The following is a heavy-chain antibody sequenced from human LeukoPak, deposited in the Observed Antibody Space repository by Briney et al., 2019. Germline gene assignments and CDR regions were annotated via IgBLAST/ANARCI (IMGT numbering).Heavy chain of an antibody. CDR3: ARDGYCSSTSCYPYYFDY. Sequence: GGSLRLSCAASGFTFSSYSMNWVRQAPGKGLEWVSSISSSSSYIYYADSVEGRFTISRDNAKNSLYLQMNSLRAEDTAVYYCARDGYCSSTSCYPYYFDYWGQGTLVTVSS. V-gene: IGHV3-21*01. CDR2: ISSSSSYI. CDR1: GFTFSSYS. D-gene: IGHD2-2*03. J-gene: IGHJ4*02.